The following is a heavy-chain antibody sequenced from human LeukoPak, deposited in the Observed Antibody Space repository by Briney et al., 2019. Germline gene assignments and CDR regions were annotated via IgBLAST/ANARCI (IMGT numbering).Heavy chain of an antibody. J-gene: IGHJ4*02. Sequence: PGGSLRLSCAASGFTFSDYYMSWIRQAPGKGLEWVSYISSSSSYTNYADSVKGRFTISRDNAKNSLYLQMNSLRAEDTAVYYCARDPTAYYDSSGYYLNTIDYWGQGTLVTVSS. CDR3: ARDPTAYYDSSGYYLNTIDY. CDR1: GFTFSDYY. V-gene: IGHV3-11*06. D-gene: IGHD3-22*01. CDR2: ISSSSSYT.